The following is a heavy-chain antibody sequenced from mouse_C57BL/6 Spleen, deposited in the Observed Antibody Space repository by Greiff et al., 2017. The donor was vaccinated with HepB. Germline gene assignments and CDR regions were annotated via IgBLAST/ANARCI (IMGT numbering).Heavy chain of an antibody. Sequence: EVKLVESGGGLVQPGGSLSLSCAASGFTFTDYYMSWVRQPPGKALEWLGFIRNKANGYTTEYSASVKGRFTISRDNSQSILYLPMNALRAEDSATYYCARIYYDYDGIFFAYWGQGTLVTVSA. CDR2: IRNKANGYTT. V-gene: IGHV7-3*01. CDR3: ARIYYDYDGIFFAY. CDR1: GFTFTDYY. D-gene: IGHD2-4*01. J-gene: IGHJ3*01.